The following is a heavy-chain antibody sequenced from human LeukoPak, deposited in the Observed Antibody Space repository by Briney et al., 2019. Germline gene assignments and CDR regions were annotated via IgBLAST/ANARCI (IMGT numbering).Heavy chain of an antibody. D-gene: IGHD3-10*01. V-gene: IGHV3-53*01. J-gene: IGHJ5*02. CDR2: MYTDGQT. CDR1: GFTVSNNY. CDR3: AKGSTYYGSGSPDP. Sequence: GGSLRLSCAASGFTVSNNYISWVRQAPGKGLECVAFMYTDGQTSYADSVKGRFTISRDNSKNTLYLQMNSLRAEDTAVYYCAKGSTYYGSGSPDPWGQGTLVTVSS.